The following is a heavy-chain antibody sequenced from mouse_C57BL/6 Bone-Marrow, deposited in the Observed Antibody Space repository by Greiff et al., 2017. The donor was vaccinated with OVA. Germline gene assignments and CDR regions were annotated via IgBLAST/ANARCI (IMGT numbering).Heavy chain of an antibody. V-gene: IGHV1-52*01. CDR3: ARRYSNYVAWFAY. J-gene: IGHJ3*01. CDR1: GYTFTSYW. CDR2: IDPSDSET. D-gene: IGHD2-5*01. Sequence: VQLQQPGAELVRPGSSVKLSCKASGYTFTSYWMHWVKQRPIQGLEWIGNIDPSDSETHYNQKFKDKATLTVDKSSSTAYMQLSSLTSEDSAVYYCARRYSNYVAWFAYWGQGTLVTVSA.